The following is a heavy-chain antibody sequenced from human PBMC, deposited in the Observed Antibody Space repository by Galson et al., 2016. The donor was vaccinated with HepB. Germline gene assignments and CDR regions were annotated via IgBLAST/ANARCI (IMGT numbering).Heavy chain of an antibody. V-gene: IGHV1-69*13. CDR3: ATWEPGPN. CDR1: GYTFTRFS. J-gene: IGHJ4*02. Sequence: SVKVSCKASGYTFTRFSMHWVRQAPGQGLKWMGGIIPNMNTATYAQSFQGRVTITADESTSTAYMELSRLRSEDTAVYYCATWEPGPNWGQGTLVTVSS. CDR2: IIPNMNTA. D-gene: IGHD1-26*01.